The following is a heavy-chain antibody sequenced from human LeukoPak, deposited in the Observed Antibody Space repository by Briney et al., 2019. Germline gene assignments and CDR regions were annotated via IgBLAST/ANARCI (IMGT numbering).Heavy chain of an antibody. CDR2: IKSKTDGGTT. V-gene: IGHV3-15*01. CDR3: TTKFYQLLPPRDY. CDR1: GFSFRNAW. Sequence: NAGGSLRLSCAASGFSFRNAWMSWVRQAPGKGLEWVGRIKSKTDGGTTDYAAPVKGRFTISRDDSKNTLYLQMNSLKTEGTAAYYCTTKFYQLLPPRDYWGQGTLVTVSS. J-gene: IGHJ4*02. D-gene: IGHD2-2*01.